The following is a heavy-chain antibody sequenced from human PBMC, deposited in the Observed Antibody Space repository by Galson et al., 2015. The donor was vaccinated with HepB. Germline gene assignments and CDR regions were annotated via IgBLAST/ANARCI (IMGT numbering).Heavy chain of an antibody. CDR2: IDPSDSYT. J-gene: IGHJ3*02. V-gene: IGHV5-10-1*01. D-gene: IGHD3-10*01. CDR1: ESIFTSHW. Sequence: QSGAEVKKPGESLRISCKGSESIFTSHWISWVRQMPGKGLEWMGRIDPSDSYTKYSPSFQGHVTLSADKSISTAYLQWSSLKASDTAMYYCARRYGSGSSEGGPDAFDIWGQGTMVTVSS. CDR3: ARRYGSGSSEGGPDAFDI.